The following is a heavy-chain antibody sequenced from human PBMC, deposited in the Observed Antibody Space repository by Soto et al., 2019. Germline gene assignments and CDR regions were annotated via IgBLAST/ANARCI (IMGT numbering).Heavy chain of an antibody. J-gene: IGHJ4*02. V-gene: IGHV1-2*02. CDR2: TNPNSGDT. CDR3: TREANYCSSTNCHIDY. D-gene: IGHD2-2*01. Sequence: GASVKVSCKTSGYTFTGYYTHWVRQTPGQGLEWMGWTNPNSGDTHYAQKFQGRVTMTRDMSISTAYLELSRLRSDDTAMYYCTREANYCSSTNCHIDYWGQGTLVTVS. CDR1: GYTFTGYY.